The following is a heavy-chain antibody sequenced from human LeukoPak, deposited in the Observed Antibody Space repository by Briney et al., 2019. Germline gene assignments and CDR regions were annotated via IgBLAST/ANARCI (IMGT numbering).Heavy chain of an antibody. J-gene: IGHJ4*02. D-gene: IGHD3-10*01. Sequence: GRSLRLSCAASGFTFSSYGMHWVRQAPGKGLEWVAVTPYDGSNKYYADSVKGRFTISRDNSKNTLYLQMNSLRAEDTAVYYCARESSGSYLDYWGQGTLVTVSS. CDR1: GFTFSSYG. V-gene: IGHV3-30*03. CDR3: ARESSGSYLDY. CDR2: TPYDGSNK.